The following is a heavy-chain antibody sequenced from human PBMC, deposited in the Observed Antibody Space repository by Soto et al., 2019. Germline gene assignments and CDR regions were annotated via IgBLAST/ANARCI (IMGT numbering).Heavy chain of an antibody. D-gene: IGHD3-22*01. V-gene: IGHV4-39*01. CDR3: ARQASGYYYGWFDP. CDR1: GGSILDSTYY. Sequence: QLLLQESGPGLVKPSETLSLTSTVSGGSILDSTYYWAWIRQSPVKGLEGIGTIFYSGGTCYTPSHKRLFPISVDTYKDQDSLKLSSVTAADTAVYNCARQASGYYYGWFDPWGQGTLVTVSS. CDR2: IFYSGGT. J-gene: IGHJ5*02.